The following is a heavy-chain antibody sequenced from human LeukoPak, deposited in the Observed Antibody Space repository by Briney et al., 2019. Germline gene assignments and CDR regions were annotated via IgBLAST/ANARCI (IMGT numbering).Heavy chain of an antibody. D-gene: IGHD5-12*01. V-gene: IGHV1-18*01. CDR1: GYMFNIYG. J-gene: IGHJ5*02. CDR2: ISAFNGNT. CDR3: ARSPPSTGYDRFDP. Sequence: ASVKVSCKASGYMFNIYGISWVRQAPGQGLEWMGWISAFNGNTNYARTFQDRVTMTTDTSTSTAFMELTSLSSDDTAVYYCARSPPSTGYDRFDPWRQGPLVTVSS.